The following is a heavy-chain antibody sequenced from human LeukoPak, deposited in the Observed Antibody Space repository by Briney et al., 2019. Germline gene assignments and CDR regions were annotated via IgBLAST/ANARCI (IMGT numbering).Heavy chain of an antibody. CDR2: IYYSGNS. CDR1: GGSISSDHYY. Sequence: SETLSLTCTVSGGSISSDHYYWGWIRQPPGKGLEWIGSIYYSGNSYYNPSLKSRVTMTVDTSKNQFSLKVSSVTAADTAVYYCASRSYFPNWFDPWGQGTLVTVSS. D-gene: IGHD1-26*01. CDR3: ASRSYFPNWFDP. V-gene: IGHV4-39*07. J-gene: IGHJ5*02.